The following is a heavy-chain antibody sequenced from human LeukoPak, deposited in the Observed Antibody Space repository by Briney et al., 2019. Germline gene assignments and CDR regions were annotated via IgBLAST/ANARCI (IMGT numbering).Heavy chain of an antibody. CDR2: ISYDGSNK. CDR1: GFTFSNYA. Sequence: GGSLRLSCAASGFTFSNYAMHWVRQAPGKGLEWVAVISYDGSNKYYADSVKGRFTISRDNSKNTVYLQMNSLRTDDTAVYYCTTGPGGDYWGQGTLVTVSS. V-gene: IGHV3-30-3*01. J-gene: IGHJ4*02. CDR3: TTGPGGDY. D-gene: IGHD1-26*01.